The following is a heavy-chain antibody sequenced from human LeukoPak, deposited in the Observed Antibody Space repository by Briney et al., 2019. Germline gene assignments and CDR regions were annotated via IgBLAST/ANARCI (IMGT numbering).Heavy chain of an antibody. CDR1: GFTLSSYA. D-gene: IGHD2-2*01. CDR2: ISGSGGST. Sequence: GGTLRLSCAASGFTLSSYAMSWVRQAPGKGLEWVSAISGSGGSTYYADSVKGRFTISRDNSKNTLYLQMNSLRAEDTAVYYCAKVGFIGVPAARFDYWSQGTLVTVSS. J-gene: IGHJ4*02. V-gene: IGHV3-23*01. CDR3: AKVGFIGVPAARFDY.